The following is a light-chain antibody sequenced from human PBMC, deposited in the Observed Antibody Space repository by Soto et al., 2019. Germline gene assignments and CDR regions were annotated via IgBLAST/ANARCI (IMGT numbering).Light chain of an antibody. J-gene: IGKJ4*01. CDR3: QQYNRFLT. CDR1: QSIRRS. CDR2: DAS. V-gene: IGKV1-5*01. Sequence: DIQMTQFPSTLSASVGDRVIITCRASQSIRRSLAWYQQKPGKAPKLLIYDASSLESGVPSRFSGSGSGTEFTLTITSLQPDDFATYSCQQYNRFLTFGGGTKVDIK.